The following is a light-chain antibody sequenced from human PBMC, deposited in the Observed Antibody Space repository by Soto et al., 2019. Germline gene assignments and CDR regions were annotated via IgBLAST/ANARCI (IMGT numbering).Light chain of an antibody. CDR2: GAS. V-gene: IGKV3-15*01. CDR1: QSISVN. CDR3: QHYHNWPPWT. J-gene: IGKJ1*01. Sequence: EIVMTQSPATLSVSPGERVTLSCRTSQSISVNFAWYQQKPGQAPRLLIYGASTRATGIPARFSGSGSGTEFTLSISSLQSEDFAVYYCQHYHNWPPWTFGQGTKVEIK.